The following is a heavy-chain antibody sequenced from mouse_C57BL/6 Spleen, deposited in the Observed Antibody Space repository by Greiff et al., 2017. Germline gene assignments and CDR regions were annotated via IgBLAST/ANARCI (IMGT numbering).Heavy chain of an antibody. J-gene: IGHJ1*03. CDR2: ISDGGSYT. D-gene: IGHD1-1*01. V-gene: IGHV5-4*01. Sequence: EVKLMESGGGLVKPGGSLKLSCAASGFTFSSYAMSWVRQTPEKRLEWVATISDGGSYTYYPDNVKGRFPISRDNAKNNLYLQMSHLKSEDTAMYYCARDRVYGSSYYWYFDVWGTGTTVTVSS. CDR3: ARDRVYGSSYYWYFDV. CDR1: GFTFSSYA.